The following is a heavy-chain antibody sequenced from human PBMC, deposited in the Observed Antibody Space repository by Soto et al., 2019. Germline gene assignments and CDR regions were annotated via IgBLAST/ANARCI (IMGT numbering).Heavy chain of an antibody. V-gene: IGHV3-33*01. CDR2: IWYDGSNK. Sequence: QVQLVESGGGVVQPGRSLRLSCAASGFTFSSYGMHWVRQAPGKGLEWVAVIWYDGSNKYYADSVKGRFTISRDNSKNTLYLQMNSLSAEDTAVYYCAREDVVVTAMDYWGQGTLVTVSS. J-gene: IGHJ4*02. CDR3: AREDVVVTAMDY. CDR1: GFTFSSYG. D-gene: IGHD2-21*02.